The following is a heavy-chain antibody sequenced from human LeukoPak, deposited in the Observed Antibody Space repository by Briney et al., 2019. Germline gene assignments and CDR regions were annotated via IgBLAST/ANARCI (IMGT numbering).Heavy chain of an antibody. Sequence: GGSLRLSCAASGLTFSSYEMNWVRQAPGKGLEWVSYISSSGSTIYYADSVKGRFTISRDNAKNSLYLQMNSQRAEDTAVYYCAELGITMIGGVWGKGTTVTISS. CDR3: AELGITMIGGV. V-gene: IGHV3-48*03. CDR1: GLTFSSYE. J-gene: IGHJ6*04. CDR2: ISSSGSTI. D-gene: IGHD3-10*02.